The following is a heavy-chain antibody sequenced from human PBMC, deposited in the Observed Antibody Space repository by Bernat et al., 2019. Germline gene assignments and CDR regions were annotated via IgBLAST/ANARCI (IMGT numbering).Heavy chain of an antibody. D-gene: IGHD1-1*01. V-gene: IGHV2-5*02. CDR1: GFSLSTSGVG. CDR2: IYWDDDK. CDR3: AYYKGTLTTHYFDN. Sequence: QITLKESGPTLVKPTQTLTLTCTFSGFSLSTSGVGVGWISQPPGKVLECLALIYWDDDKRYSASLKSRLTITKDTSKNQVVLTMTNMDPVDTATYFCAYYKGTLTTHYFDNWGHGTLVTVSS. J-gene: IGHJ4*01.